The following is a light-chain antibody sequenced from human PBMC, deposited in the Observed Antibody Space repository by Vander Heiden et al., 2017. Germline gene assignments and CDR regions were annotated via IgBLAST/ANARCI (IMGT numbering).Light chain of an antibody. Sequence: EIVLTQSPVTLSLSPGQSATLSCRASQSVSSTYLAWFQQKVGQAPRLLVHNTSRRATGIPDSFSGSGSGTDFTLTISRLEPEDFAVYYCQQYGDLPWTFGQGTKVEIK. V-gene: IGKV3-20*01. CDR2: NTS. CDR3: QQYGDLPWT. CDR1: QSVSSTY. J-gene: IGKJ1*01.